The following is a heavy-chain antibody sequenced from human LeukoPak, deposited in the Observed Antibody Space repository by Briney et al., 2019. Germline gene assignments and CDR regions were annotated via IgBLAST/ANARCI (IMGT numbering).Heavy chain of an antibody. D-gene: IGHD3-22*01. CDR2: INPSGGRT. V-gene: IGHV1-46*01. CDR1: GYTFTSYY. CDR3: AMGISMIDFDY. Sequence: ASVKVSCKASGYTFTSYYIHWVRQVPGQGLEWMGVINPSGGRTTYAQKFQGRVTMTRDTSTSTLYMELSSLRSEDTAVYYCAMGISMIDFDYWGQGTLVTVSS. J-gene: IGHJ4*02.